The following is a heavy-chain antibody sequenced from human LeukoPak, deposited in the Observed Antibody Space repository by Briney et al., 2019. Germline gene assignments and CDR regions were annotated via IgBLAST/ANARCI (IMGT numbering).Heavy chain of an antibody. CDR3: ARHMNGNYGLH. Sequence: GESLKISCKGSGYSFTSYWIGWVRQMPGKGLEWMGIIYPSDSDTKYSPSFQGQVTISADNSISAAYLQWSSLRASDTAMYYCARHMNGNYGLHWGQGTLVTVSS. J-gene: IGHJ4*02. CDR1: GYSFTSYW. V-gene: IGHV5-51*01. CDR2: IYPSDSDT. D-gene: IGHD1-7*01.